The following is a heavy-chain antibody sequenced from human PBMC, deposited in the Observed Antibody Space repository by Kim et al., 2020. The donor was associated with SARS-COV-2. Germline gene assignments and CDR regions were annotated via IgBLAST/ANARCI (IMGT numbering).Heavy chain of an antibody. Sequence: KSRVTISVDTSKNQFSLKLSSVTAADTAVYYGARAKTHPGVVVPAAPFDYWGQGTLVTVSS. CDR3: ARAKTHPGVVVPAAPFDY. V-gene: IGHV4-59*01. J-gene: IGHJ4*02. D-gene: IGHD2-2*01.